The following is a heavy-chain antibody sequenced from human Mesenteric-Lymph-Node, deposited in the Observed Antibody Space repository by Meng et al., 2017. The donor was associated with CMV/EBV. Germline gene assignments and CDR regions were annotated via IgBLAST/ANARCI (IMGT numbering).Heavy chain of an antibody. Sequence: GESLKISCAASGFTFSSYSMNWVRQAPGKGLEWVSSISSSGGSTYYADSVKGRFTISRDNSKNTLYLQMNSLRAEDTAVYYCAKPIVVVPAAPAYNWFDPWGQGTLVTVSS. V-gene: IGHV3-23*01. D-gene: IGHD2-2*01. J-gene: IGHJ5*02. CDR1: GFTFSSYS. CDR2: ISSSGGST. CDR3: AKPIVVVPAAPAYNWFDP.